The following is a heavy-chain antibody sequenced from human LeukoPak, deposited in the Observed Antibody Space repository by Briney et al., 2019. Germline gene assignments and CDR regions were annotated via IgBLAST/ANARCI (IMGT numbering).Heavy chain of an antibody. CDR1: GGSFSGYY. D-gene: IGHD1-14*01. Sequence: SETLSLTCAVYGGSFSGYYWSWIRQPPGKGVEWIGEINHSGSTNYNPSLKRRVTISVDPPKHQYSLKLSSVTAADTAVYYCARGGRNLYYYYYYGMDVWGQGTTVTVSS. CDR2: INHSGST. V-gene: IGHV4-34*01. CDR3: ARGGRNLYYYYYYGMDV. J-gene: IGHJ6*02.